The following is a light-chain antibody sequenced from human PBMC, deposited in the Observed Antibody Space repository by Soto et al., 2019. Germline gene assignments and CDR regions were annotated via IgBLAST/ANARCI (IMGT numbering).Light chain of an antibody. V-gene: IGLV2-14*01. CDR3: SSYTISSTQV. CDR2: EVS. J-gene: IGLJ2*01. Sequence: QSVLTQPASVSGSPGQSITISCTGTSSDVGAYNYVSWYQQHPGKAPKLMIYEVSNRPSGVSNRFSGSKSGNTASLTIFGLQAEDEAHYYCSSYTISSTQVFGGGTKLTVL. CDR1: SSDVGAYNY.